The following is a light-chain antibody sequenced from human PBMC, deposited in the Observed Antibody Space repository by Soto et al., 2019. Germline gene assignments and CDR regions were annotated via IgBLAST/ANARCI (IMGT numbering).Light chain of an antibody. CDR1: QDIGNF. V-gene: IGKV1-9*01. CDR2: SAS. J-gene: IGKJ4*01. Sequence: DIQLTQSPSFVSVSVGDRVTITCRASQDIGNFLAWYQQKPGKAPKLLIYSASTLQSGVPSRFSGSGSAAEFSLTISSLQPEDFAAYFCQQLNNYPLTFGGGTKVDIK. CDR3: QQLNNYPLT.